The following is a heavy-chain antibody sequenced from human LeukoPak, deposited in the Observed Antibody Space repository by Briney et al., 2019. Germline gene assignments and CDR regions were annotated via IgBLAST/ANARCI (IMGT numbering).Heavy chain of an antibody. V-gene: IGHV4-59*01. D-gene: IGHD2-2*01. CDR1: GGSISSYY. CDR2: IYYSGST. CDR3: ARMSSSRTFDI. J-gene: IGHJ3*02. Sequence: PSETLSLTCTVSGGSISSYYWSWIRQPPGKGLEWIGYIYYSGSTNYNPSLKSRVTISVDTSKNQFSLKLSSVAAADTAVYYCARMSSSRTFDIWGQGTMVTVSS.